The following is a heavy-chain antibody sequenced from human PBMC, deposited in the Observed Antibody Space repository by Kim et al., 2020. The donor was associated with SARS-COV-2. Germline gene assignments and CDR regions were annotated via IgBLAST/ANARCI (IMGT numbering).Heavy chain of an antibody. V-gene: IGHV4-34*01. J-gene: IGHJ6*02. D-gene: IGHD6-19*01. CDR2: INHSGST. CDR3: ARYRRYSSGWSPKYYYGMDV. Sequence: SQTLSLTCAVYGGSFSGYYWSWLRPPPGKGLEWIWEINHSGSTNYNPSLKSRVTISVDTSKNQFSLKLSSVTAADTAVYYCARYRRYSSGWSPKYYYGMDVWGQGTTVTVSS. CDR1: GGSFSGYY.